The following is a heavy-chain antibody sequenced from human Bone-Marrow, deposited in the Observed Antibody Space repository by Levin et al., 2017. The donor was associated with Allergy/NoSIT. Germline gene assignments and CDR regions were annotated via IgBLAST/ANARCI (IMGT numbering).Heavy chain of an antibody. V-gene: IGHV3-23*01. D-gene: IGHD1-1*01. CDR1: GFTFSSYA. Sequence: ETLSLTCAVSGFTFSSYAMSWVRQAPGKGLEWVSVISGGGDSTYYADSVKGRCTISRDNSKNMLYLLMNSLRAEDTAVYYCAKTLRQLVDPFDIWGQGTMVTASS. CDR2: ISGGGDST. CDR3: AKTLRQLVDPFDI. J-gene: IGHJ3*02.